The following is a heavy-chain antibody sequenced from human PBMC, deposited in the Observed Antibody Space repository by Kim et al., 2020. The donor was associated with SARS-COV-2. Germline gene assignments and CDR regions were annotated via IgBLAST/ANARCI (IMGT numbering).Heavy chain of an antibody. CDR2: INYSGTT. Sequence: SETLSLTCAVYGGSFSGYSWTWIRQPPGKGLEWIGEINYSGTTNYNPSLKSRVTISGDTSKNQFSLKLSSVTAADTAVYYCARDKQHRVRVYPMDVWG. CDR1: GGSFSGYS. D-gene: IGHD6-13*01. J-gene: IGHJ6*02. CDR3: ARDKQHRVRVYPMDV. V-gene: IGHV4-34*01.